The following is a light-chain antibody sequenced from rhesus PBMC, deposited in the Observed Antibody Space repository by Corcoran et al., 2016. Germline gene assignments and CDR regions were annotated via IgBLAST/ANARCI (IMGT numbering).Light chain of an antibody. CDR2: KVS. Sequence: DVVMTQSPLSLPITPGQPASISCRSSQSLVHSNGNTYLSWYQQKPGPPPRLLIYKVSNRDSGVPDRFRGSWAGTDVTLKISRVEAEDVGVYYCGQGTHWPFTFGPGTKLDIK. J-gene: IGKJ3*01. V-gene: IGKV2-64*01. CDR1: QSLVHSNGNTY. CDR3: GQGTHWPFT.